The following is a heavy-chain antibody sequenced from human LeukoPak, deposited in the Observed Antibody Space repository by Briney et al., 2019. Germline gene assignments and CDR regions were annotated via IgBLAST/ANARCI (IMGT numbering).Heavy chain of an antibody. V-gene: IGHV3-23*01. D-gene: IGHD3-22*01. CDR2: ISSSGGST. CDR1: GFTFSSYA. CDR3: AKVWDTYYYDSSGSFDY. Sequence: GGSLRLSCAASGFTFSSYAMSWVRQAPGKGLRWVSAISSSGGSTYYADSVKGRFTISRDNSKNTLYLQMNSLRAEDTAVYYCAKVWDTYYYDSSGSFDYWGQGTLVTVSS. J-gene: IGHJ4*02.